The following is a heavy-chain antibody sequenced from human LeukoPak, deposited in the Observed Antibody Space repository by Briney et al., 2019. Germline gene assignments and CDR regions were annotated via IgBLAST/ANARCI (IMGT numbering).Heavy chain of an antibody. Sequence: SETLSLTCTVSGGSISSTSYYWGWIRQSPGQGLEWIGSIHDSGTTYYNPSLKSRVTISLDTSMNQFSLTLRSVTAADTAMYYCARTFGDYGSYSFYYLDVWGKGTTVTVSS. D-gene: IGHD4-17*01. CDR2: IHDSGTT. CDR3: ARTFGDYGSYSFYYLDV. CDR1: GGSISSTSYY. V-gene: IGHV4-39*07. J-gene: IGHJ6*03.